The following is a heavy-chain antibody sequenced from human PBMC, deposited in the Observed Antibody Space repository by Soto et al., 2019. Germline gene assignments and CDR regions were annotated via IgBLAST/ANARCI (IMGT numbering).Heavy chain of an antibody. CDR1: GFTFSSYD. CDR2: IGTAGDT. CDR3: ARVSGWYLAFDI. V-gene: IGHV3-13*01. D-gene: IGHD6-19*01. J-gene: IGHJ3*02. Sequence: GGSLRLACAASGFTFSSYDMHWVRQATGKGLEWVSAIGTAGDTYYPGSVKGRFTISRENAKNSLYLQMNSLRAEDTAVYYCARVSGWYLAFDIWGQGTMVTVSS.